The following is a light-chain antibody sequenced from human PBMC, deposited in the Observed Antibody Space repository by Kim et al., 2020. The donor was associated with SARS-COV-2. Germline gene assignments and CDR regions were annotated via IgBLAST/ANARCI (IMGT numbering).Light chain of an antibody. CDR2: GAS. V-gene: IGKV3-20*01. J-gene: IGKJ4*01. Sequence: EIVLTQSPGTLSLSPGERATLSCRASQSVSSSNLAWYQKRPGQAPRLLIYGASSRATGIPDRFSGSGSGTDFTHTISRLEPEDFAVYYCQQNGGSSLTFGGGTKVDIK. CDR3: QQNGGSSLT. CDR1: QSVSSSN.